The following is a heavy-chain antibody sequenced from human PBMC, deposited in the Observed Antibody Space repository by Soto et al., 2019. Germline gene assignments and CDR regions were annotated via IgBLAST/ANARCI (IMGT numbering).Heavy chain of an antibody. J-gene: IGHJ5*02. D-gene: IGHD2-15*01. V-gene: IGHV3-11*06. CDR1: GFTFGDSY. CDR2: ISPGSRYP. Sequence: GGSLRLSCAGSGFTFGDSYMSWIRQAPGKGLEWLSYISPGSRYPAYADSVKGRFTISRDNAKRSLYLQMMSLTAEDTAIYYCVRGGGGGRFDPWGQGTMVTVSS. CDR3: VRGGGGGRFDP.